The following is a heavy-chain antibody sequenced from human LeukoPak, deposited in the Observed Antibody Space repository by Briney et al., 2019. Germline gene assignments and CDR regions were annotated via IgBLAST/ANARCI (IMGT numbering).Heavy chain of an antibody. D-gene: IGHD3-9*01. CDR1: GGSISSDLYY. CDR3: KRGVLKADWFDP. V-gene: IGHV4-61*02. CDR2: FYNSGRT. J-gene: IGHJ5*02. Sequence: SQTLSLTCTVSGGSISSDLYYWNWIRQPAGKGLEWIGRFYNSGRTNFNPSLKSRVTISADTSKNQFSLKLRSVTAADTAANYTKRGVLKADWFDPWGQGTLVIVST.